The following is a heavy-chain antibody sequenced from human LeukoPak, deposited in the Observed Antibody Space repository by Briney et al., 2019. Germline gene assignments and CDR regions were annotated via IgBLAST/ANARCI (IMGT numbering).Heavy chain of an antibody. CDR2: ISGSSTTI. CDR3: ARDLRKMATTGDAFDI. V-gene: IGHV3-48*03. D-gene: IGHD5-24*01. J-gene: IGHJ3*02. Sequence: GGSLRLSCAASGFGFSTYEMNWVRQAPGQGLEWVSYISGSSTTIYYADSVRGRFTISRDNARNSLYLQMNSLRAEDTAVYYCARDLRKMATTGDAFDIWGQGTMVTVSS. CDR1: GFGFSTYE.